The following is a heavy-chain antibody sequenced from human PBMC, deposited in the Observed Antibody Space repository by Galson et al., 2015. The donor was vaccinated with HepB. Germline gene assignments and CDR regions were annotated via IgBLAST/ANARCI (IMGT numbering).Heavy chain of an antibody. V-gene: IGHV1-69*13. D-gene: IGHD3-22*01. CDR1: GGTFSSYA. Sequence: SVKVSCKASGGTFSSYAISWVRQAPGQGLEWMGGIIPIFGTANYAQKFQGRVTITADESTSTAYMELSSLRSEDTAVYYCASGTYYYDSSGYYYFDYWGQGTLVTVSS. CDR3: ASGTYYYDSSGYYYFDY. J-gene: IGHJ4*02. CDR2: IIPIFGTA.